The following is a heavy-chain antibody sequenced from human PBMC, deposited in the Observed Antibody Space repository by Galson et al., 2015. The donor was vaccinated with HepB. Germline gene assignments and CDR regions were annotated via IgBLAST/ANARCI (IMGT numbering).Heavy chain of an antibody. D-gene: IGHD6-19*01. J-gene: IGHJ4*02. Sequence: SLRLSCAASGFTFSYYAMSWVRQAPGKGLEWISAITPSGDNTYSADSMKGRFTISRDNSRSTLFLQMNSLRAGDTAIYFCAKVFPEKTDGWYRQALYYFDSWGQGTRVTVSS. CDR3: AKVFPEKTDGWYRQALYYFDS. CDR2: ITPSGDNT. V-gene: IGHV3-23*01. CDR1: GFTFSYYA.